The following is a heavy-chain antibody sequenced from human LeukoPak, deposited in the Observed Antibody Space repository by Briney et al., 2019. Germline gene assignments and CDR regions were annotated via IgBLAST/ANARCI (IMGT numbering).Heavy chain of an antibody. CDR1: GFTFSSYA. Sequence: GGSLRLSCAASGFTFSSYATSWVRQAPGKGLEWVSAISGSGGSTYYADSVKGRFTISRDNSKNTLYLQMNSLRAEDTAVYYCARTIDYDSSGYYAQYWGQGTLVTVSS. D-gene: IGHD3-22*01. V-gene: IGHV3-23*01. CDR3: ARTIDYDSSGYYAQY. CDR2: ISGSGGST. J-gene: IGHJ4*02.